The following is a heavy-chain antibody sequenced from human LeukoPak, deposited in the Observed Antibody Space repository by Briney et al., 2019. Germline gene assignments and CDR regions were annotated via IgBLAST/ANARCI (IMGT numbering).Heavy chain of an antibody. J-gene: IGHJ3*02. V-gene: IGHV4-38-2*01. CDR3: ARQLGIPDAFDI. CDR2: IHHSGST. CDR1: GYSISSGYY. Sequence: SETLSLTCAVSGYSISSGYYWGWIRQPPGKGLEWIGSIHHSGSTYYNPSLKSRVTISVDTSKNQFSLKLSSVTAADTAVYYCARQLGIPDAFDIWGQGTMVTVSS. D-gene: IGHD6-13*01.